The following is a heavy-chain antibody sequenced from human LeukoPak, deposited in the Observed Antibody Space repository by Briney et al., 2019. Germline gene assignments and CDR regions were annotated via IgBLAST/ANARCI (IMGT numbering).Heavy chain of an antibody. Sequence: PGRSLRLSCAASGFTFSSYGMHWVRQAPGKGLVWVSRINSDGSSTDYADSVKGRFTISRDSAKNTLYLQMNSLRAEDTAVYYCASTYSGYMGYWGQGTLVTVSS. CDR3: ASTYSGYMGY. CDR2: INSDGSST. J-gene: IGHJ4*02. CDR1: GFTFSSYG. D-gene: IGHD5-12*01. V-gene: IGHV3-74*01.